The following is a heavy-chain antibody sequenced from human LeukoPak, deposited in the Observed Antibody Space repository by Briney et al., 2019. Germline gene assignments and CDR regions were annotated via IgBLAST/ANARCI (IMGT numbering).Heavy chain of an antibody. V-gene: IGHV3-48*02. D-gene: IGHD6-13*01. CDR1: GFSFSSRS. Sequence: GGSLRLSCAASGFSFSSRSMNWVHQTPGMRLEWISYIDSDSKTTYYADSVKGRFTISRDNGKNSLYLQMNSLRDEDTAVYYCSSSWDYWGQGTLVTVSS. CDR3: SSSWDY. J-gene: IGHJ4*02. CDR2: IDSDSKTT.